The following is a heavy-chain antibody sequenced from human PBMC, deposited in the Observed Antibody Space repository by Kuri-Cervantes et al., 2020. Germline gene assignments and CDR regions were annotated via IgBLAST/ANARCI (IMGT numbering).Heavy chain of an antibody. J-gene: IGHJ4*02. CDR2: IKLDGSAI. D-gene: IGHD3-10*01. V-gene: IGHV3-7*01. CDR1: GFTFSSYA. Sequence: GESLKISCAASGFTFSSYAMSWVRQAPGKGLEWVANIKLDGSAIFYVDSVKGRFTISRDNSQNTLFLQMNSLRAEDTAVYYCAKNYGSGSNIVDYWGQGTLVTVSS. CDR3: AKNYGSGSNIVDY.